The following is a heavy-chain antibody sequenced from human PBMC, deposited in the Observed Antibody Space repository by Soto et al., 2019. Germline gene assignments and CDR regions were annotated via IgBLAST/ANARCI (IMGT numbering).Heavy chain of an antibody. Sequence: QVQLVQSGAEVKKPGSSVKVSCKASGGTFRSYAVSWVRQAPGQGLEWMGGIIPILGTTNYAQNFQGRVTITADKSTCTAYRELSSLRSEDTAVYYCARYFDTVGGVIACPRGGYFDYWGQGTLVTVSS. J-gene: IGHJ4*02. V-gene: IGHV1-69*14. D-gene: IGHD3-16*02. CDR3: ARYFDTVGGVIACPRGGYFDY. CDR1: GGTFRSYA. CDR2: IIPILGTT.